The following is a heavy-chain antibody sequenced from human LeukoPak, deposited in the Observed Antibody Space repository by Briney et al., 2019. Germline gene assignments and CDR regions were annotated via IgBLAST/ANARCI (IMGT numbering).Heavy chain of an antibody. V-gene: IGHV3-15*01. Sequence: GGXLRLSCAASKFAFNNAWMSWVRQAPGKGVEWVGHIKSKTDGGTTDYAAPVQGRFTISRDDSKDRLYLQMNSLKTEDTAVYYCTAVPHDSAVWGQGTLVTVSS. D-gene: IGHD3-22*01. CDR1: KFAFNNAW. CDR3: TAVPHDSAV. J-gene: IGHJ4*02. CDR2: IKSKTDGGTT.